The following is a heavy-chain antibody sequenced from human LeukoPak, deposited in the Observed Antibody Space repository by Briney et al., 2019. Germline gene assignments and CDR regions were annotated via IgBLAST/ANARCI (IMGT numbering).Heavy chain of an antibody. V-gene: IGHV1-8*03. CDR1: GYTFTSYD. CDR3: ARAIRDVLRFLEWPQYYFDY. CDR2: MNPNSGNT. J-gene: IGHJ4*02. D-gene: IGHD3-3*01. Sequence: ASVKVSCKASGYTFTSYDINWVRQATGQGLEWMGWMNPNSGNTGYAQKFQGRVTITRNTSISTAYMELSSLRSEDTAVYYCARAIRDVLRFLEWPQYYFDYWGQGTLVTVSS.